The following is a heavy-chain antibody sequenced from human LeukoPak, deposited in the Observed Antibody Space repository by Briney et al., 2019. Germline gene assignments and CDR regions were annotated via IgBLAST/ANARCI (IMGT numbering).Heavy chain of an antibody. Sequence: SETLSLTCSVSNYSISTGYYWGWIRQPPGKGLAWIGAINHSGSTNYNPSLKSRVTISVDTSKNQFSLKLSSVTAADTAVYYCARGLRLPSYYYYYMDVWGKGTTVTVSS. CDR2: INHSGST. V-gene: IGHV4-38-2*02. CDR1: NYSISTGYY. D-gene: IGHD4-17*01. CDR3: ARGLRLPSYYYYYMDV. J-gene: IGHJ6*03.